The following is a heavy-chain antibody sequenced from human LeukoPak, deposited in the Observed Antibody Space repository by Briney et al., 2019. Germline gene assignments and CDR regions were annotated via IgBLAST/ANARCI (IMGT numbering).Heavy chain of an antibody. D-gene: IGHD4-17*01. CDR1: GFNFNIYS. V-gene: IGHV3-48*01. CDR3: ARAEADYAPGY. CDR2: ISIEGNSL. Sequence: GGSLSLSCEVSGFNFNIYSMNWVRQAPGKGLEWISYISIEGNSLYYADSVKGRFTISRDNGKSSLYLQMNSLRAEDTAVYYCARAEADYAPGYWGQGTLVTVSS. J-gene: IGHJ4*02.